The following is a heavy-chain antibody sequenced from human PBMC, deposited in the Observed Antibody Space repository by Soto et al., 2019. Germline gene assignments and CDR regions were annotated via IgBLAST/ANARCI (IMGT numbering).Heavy chain of an antibody. CDR2: ISGSGGST. D-gene: IGHD2-15*01. V-gene: IGHV3-23*01. CDR3: AKDSRQYCSGGSCSIFDY. CDR1: GFTFSSYA. J-gene: IGHJ4*02. Sequence: EVQLLESGGGLVQPGGSLRLSCAASGFTFSSYAMSWVRQAQGKGLEWVPAISGSGGSTYYADSVKSRFTISKDNSKNSLYLQMNSLRAEDTAVYYCAKDSRQYCSGGSCSIFDYWGQGTLVTVSS.